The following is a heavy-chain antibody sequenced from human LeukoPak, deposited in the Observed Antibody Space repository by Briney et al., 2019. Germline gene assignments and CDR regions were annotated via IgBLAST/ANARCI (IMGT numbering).Heavy chain of an antibody. J-gene: IGHJ4*02. CDR1: GGSVSSGSYY. CDR3: ARATYYYDSSGSYVRYYFDY. D-gene: IGHD3-22*01. CDR2: IYNSGST. V-gene: IGHV4-61*01. Sequence: PSETLSLTCTVSGGSVSSGSYYWNWIRQPPGKGLEWIGNIYNSGSTNYNPSLKSRVTISVDTSKNQFSLKLSSVTAADTAVYYCARATYYYDSSGSYVRYYFDYWGQGTLVTVSS.